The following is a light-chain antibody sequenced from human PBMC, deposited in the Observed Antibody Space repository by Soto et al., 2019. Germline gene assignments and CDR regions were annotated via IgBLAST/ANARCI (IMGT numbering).Light chain of an antibody. CDR3: QQYNNWPPWT. CDR1: QSVGNN. Sequence: EIVMTQSPAALFVSLGERVTLSCRASQSVGNNLAWYQQRPGQGPRLLIFAAADRATDIPVRFSGSGSGTDFTLTISSLQSEDSAIYYCQQYNNWPPWTFGRGTKLEI. J-gene: IGKJ1*01. CDR2: AAA. V-gene: IGKV3-15*01.